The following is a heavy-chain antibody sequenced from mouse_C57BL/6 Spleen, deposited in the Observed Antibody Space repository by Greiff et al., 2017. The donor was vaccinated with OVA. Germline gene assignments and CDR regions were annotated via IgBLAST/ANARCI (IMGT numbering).Heavy chain of an antibody. CDR1: GYTFTSYW. J-gene: IGHJ2*01. CDR2: IDPSDSYT. D-gene: IGHD1-1*01. Sequence: VQLQQPGAELVRPGTSVKLSCKASGYTFTSYWMHWVKQRPGQGLEWIGVIDPSDSYTNYNQKFKGKATLTVDTSSSTAYMQLSSLTSEDSAVYYCANYYGSSFDYWGQGTTLTVSS. V-gene: IGHV1-59*01. CDR3: ANYYGSSFDY.